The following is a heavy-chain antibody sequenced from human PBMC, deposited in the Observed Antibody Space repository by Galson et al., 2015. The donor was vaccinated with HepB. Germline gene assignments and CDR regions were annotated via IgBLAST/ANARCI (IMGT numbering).Heavy chain of an antibody. CDR1: GFTFSSYS. V-gene: IGHV3-21*01. CDR3: ARDEPGLNPLPNMVRGRTYAFDI. J-gene: IGHJ3*02. Sequence: SLRLSCAASGFTFSSYSMNWVRQAPGKGLEWVSSISSSSSYIYYADSVKGRFTISRDNAKNSLYLQMNSLRAEDTAVYYCARDEPGLNPLPNMVRGRTYAFDIWGQGTMVTVSS. D-gene: IGHD3-10*01. CDR2: ISSSSSYI.